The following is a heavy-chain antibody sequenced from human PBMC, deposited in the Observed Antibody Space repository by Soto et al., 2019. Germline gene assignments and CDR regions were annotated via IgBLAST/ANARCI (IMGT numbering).Heavy chain of an antibody. CDR1: GFTFSSYA. CDR3: AIDQGEGSGSYYNPVYYMDV. D-gene: IGHD3-10*01. J-gene: IGHJ6*03. V-gene: IGHV3-23*01. CDR2: ISGSGGST. Sequence: GGSLRLSCAASGFTFSSYAMSWVRQAPGKGLEWVSAISGSGGSTYYADSVKGRFTISRDNAKNTLYLQMNSLRAENTALYYCAIDQGEGSGSYYNPVYYMDVWGKGTTVTVSS.